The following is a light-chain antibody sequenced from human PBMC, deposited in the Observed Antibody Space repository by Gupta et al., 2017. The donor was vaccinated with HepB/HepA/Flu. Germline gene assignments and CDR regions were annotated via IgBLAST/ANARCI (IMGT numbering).Light chain of an antibody. Sequence: VLTQSPATLSLSPGERATLSCRGSLSVSSYLAWYQQKPGQAPRLLIYDASNRATGIPARFSGSGSGTDFTLTISSLEPEDFAVYYCQQRSNGPPKLSFGGGTKVEIK. V-gene: IGKV3-11*01. CDR2: DAS. CDR1: LSVSSY. CDR3: QQRSNGPPKLS. J-gene: IGKJ4*01.